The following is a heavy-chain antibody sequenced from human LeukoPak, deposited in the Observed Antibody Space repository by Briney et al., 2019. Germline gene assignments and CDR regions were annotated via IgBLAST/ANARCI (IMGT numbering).Heavy chain of an antibody. V-gene: IGHV3-30-3*01. CDR2: ISYGGSNK. CDR1: GFTFSSYA. D-gene: IGHD3-10*01. CDR3: ARAPYYYGSGTDY. Sequence: GGSLRLSCAASGFTFSSYAMHWVRQAPGKGLEWVAVISYGGSNKYYADSVKGRFTISRDNSKNTLYLQMNSLRAEDTAVYYCARAPYYYGSGTDYWGQGTLVTVSS. J-gene: IGHJ4*02.